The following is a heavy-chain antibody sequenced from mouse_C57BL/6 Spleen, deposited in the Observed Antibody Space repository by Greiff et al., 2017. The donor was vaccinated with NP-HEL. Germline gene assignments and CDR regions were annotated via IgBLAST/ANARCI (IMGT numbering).Heavy chain of an antibody. D-gene: IGHD1-1*01. Sequence: QVQLQQSGAELVRPGASVTLSCKASGYTFTDYEMHWVKQTPVHGLEWIGAIDPETGGTAYNQKFKGKAILTADKSSSTAYMELRSLTSEDSAVYYCTKWITTVVEQDDWGQGTTLTVSS. J-gene: IGHJ2*01. V-gene: IGHV1-15*01. CDR2: IDPETGGT. CDR1: GYTFTDYE. CDR3: TKWITTVVEQDD.